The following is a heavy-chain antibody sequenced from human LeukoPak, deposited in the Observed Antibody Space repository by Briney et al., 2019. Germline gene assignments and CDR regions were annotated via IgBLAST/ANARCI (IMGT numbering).Heavy chain of an antibody. D-gene: IGHD3-3*01. V-gene: IGHV5-51*01. Sequence: GESLKISCMGSGYTFSTSWIGWVRQMPGKGLEWMGIIYPGDSDTRYSPSFQGQVTISADKSISTAYLQWSSLKASDTAMYYCARRQNYDFWSGYYMDVWGKGTTVTVSS. CDR1: GYTFSTSW. CDR2: IYPGDSDT. CDR3: ARRQNYDFWSGYYMDV. J-gene: IGHJ6*03.